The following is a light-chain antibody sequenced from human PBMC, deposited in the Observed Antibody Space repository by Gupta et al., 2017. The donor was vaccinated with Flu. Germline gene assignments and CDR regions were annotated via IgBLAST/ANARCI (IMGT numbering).Light chain of an antibody. CDR1: SSHSGSNT. CDR3: APWDDILEGPV. V-gene: IGLV1-44*01. Sequence: RVTISCSGTSSHSGSNTVSWYQQLAGAAPKVLIYKNDERPSGAAARFSGTKSGDSASLAIDGRQSEDEAIYYCAPWDDILEGPVFGGGTRLNVL. J-gene: IGLJ2*01. CDR2: KND.